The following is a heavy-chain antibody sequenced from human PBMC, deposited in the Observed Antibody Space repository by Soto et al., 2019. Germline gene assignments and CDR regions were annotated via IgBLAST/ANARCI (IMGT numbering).Heavy chain of an antibody. J-gene: IGHJ3*02. CDR1: GYTFTSYY. CDR2: INPSGGST. D-gene: IGHD5-12*01. CDR3: ARVEMATIKGNAFDI. V-gene: IGHV1-46*01. Sequence: QVQLVQSGAEVKKPGASVKVSCKASGYTFTSYYMYWVRQAPGQGLEWMGIINPSGGSTSYAQKFQGRVHMTRDTSTSTVYMELSSLRSEDTAVYYCARVEMATIKGNAFDIWGQGTMVTVSS.